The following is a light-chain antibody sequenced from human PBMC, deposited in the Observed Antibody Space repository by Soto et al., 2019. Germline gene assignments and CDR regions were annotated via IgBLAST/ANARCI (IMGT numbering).Light chain of an antibody. Sequence: EIVLTQSTATLSLSPGERATLSCRASQSVSNYLAWYQQKPGQAPRLLIYDASNRATGIPARFSGSGSGTDFTLNISSIEPEDFAVYYWQQRSNWPLLTFGGGTKVEIK. J-gene: IGKJ4*01. CDR2: DAS. CDR1: QSVSNY. CDR3: QQRSNWPLLT. V-gene: IGKV3-11*01.